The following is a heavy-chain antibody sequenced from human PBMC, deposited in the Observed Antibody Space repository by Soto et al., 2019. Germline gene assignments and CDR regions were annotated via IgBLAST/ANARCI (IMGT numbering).Heavy chain of an antibody. Sequence: QVQLQESGPGLVKPSGTLSLTCAVSGGSISSSNWWSWVRQPPGKGLEWIGDIYHRGSTNYNPSLKSLVTISVDKSKNQFSLKLSSVTAADTAVYYCARIAVAGTRVDDWGQGTLVTVSS. CDR2: IYHRGST. CDR3: ARIAVAGTRVDD. CDR1: GGSISSSNW. V-gene: IGHV4-4*02. J-gene: IGHJ4*02. D-gene: IGHD6-19*01.